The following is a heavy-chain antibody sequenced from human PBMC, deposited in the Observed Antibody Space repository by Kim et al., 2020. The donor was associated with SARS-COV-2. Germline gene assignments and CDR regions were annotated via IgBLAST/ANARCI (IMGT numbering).Heavy chain of an antibody. CDR1: GGSISSGGYY. CDR3: AREGTGEFYYYGMDV. V-gene: IGHV4-31*03. CDR2: IYYSGST. Sequence: SETLSLTCTVSGGSISSGGYYWSWIRQHPGKGLEWIGYIYYSGSTYYNPSLKSRVTISVDTSKNQFSLKLSSVTAADTAVYYCAREGTGEFYYYGMDVWGQGTTVTVSS. D-gene: IGHD7-27*01. J-gene: IGHJ6*02.